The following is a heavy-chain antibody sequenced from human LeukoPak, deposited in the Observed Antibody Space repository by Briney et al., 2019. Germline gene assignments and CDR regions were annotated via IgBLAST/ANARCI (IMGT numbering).Heavy chain of an antibody. CDR1: GFTFRNNG. D-gene: IGHD3-16*01. V-gene: IGHV3-30*02. Sequence: GGSLRLSCAASGFTFRNNGMHWVRQAPGKGLEWVAFLRFDESDKFYGDSVKGRSTISRDISKNTLFLQMNGLRVEDTAVYYCVKDNPVCHSWGQGTLVTVSS. CDR2: LRFDESDK. CDR3: VKDNPVCHS. J-gene: IGHJ4*02.